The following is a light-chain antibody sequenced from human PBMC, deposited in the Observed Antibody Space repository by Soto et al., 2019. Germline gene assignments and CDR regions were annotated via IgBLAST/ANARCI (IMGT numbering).Light chain of an antibody. CDR2: KAS. CDR1: QTISSW. J-gene: IGKJ1*01. CDR3: QHYDSYSEA. Sequence: DIQMTQFPSTLSGSVGDRVTITCRASQTISSWLALYQQKPGKAPKLLIYKASTLKSGVPSRFSSSGSGTEFTLTISSLQPDDFATYYCQHYDSYSEAFGQGTKVDIK. V-gene: IGKV1-5*03.